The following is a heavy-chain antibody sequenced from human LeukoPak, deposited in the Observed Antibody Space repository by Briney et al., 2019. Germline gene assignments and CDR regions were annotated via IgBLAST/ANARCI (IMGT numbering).Heavy chain of an antibody. D-gene: IGHD6-19*01. CDR2: ISSSGSTI. CDR1: GFTFSDYY. V-gene: IGHV3-11*04. J-gene: IGHJ3*02. CDR3: ARESSDWFSDAFDI. Sequence: GGSLRLSCAASGFTFSDYYMSWIRQAPGKGLEWVSYISSSGSTIYYADSVKGRFTISRDNAKNSLYLQMNSLRAEDTAVCYCARESSDWFSDAFDIWGQGTVVTVSS.